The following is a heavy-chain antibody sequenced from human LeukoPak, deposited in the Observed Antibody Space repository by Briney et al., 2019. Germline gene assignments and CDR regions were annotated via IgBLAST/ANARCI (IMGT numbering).Heavy chain of an antibody. J-gene: IGHJ4*02. CDR1: EFTFSSYD. CDR3: SRVNPEAEGFDY. CDR2: IDTAGYT. Sequence: GSLRLSCAASEFTFSSYDMHWVRQGTGKGLEWVSAIDTAGYTYHPGSVKGRFTISRENAKNSLYLQMNSLRAGDTAVYYCSRVNPEAEGFDYWGQGTLVTVSS. V-gene: IGHV3-13*01. D-gene: IGHD6-13*01.